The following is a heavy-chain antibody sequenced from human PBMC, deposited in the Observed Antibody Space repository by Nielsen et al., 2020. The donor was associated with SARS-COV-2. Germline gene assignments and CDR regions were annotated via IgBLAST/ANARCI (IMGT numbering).Heavy chain of an antibody. D-gene: IGHD3-10*01. Sequence: WIRQPPGKGLEWVSYISSSGSTIYYADSVKGRFTISRDNAKNSLYLQMNSLRAEDTAVYYCARVVEVASYYGSGSRQFDPWGQGTLVTVSS. J-gene: IGHJ5*02. V-gene: IGHV3-11*04. CDR3: ARVVEVASYYGSGSRQFDP. CDR2: ISSSGSTI.